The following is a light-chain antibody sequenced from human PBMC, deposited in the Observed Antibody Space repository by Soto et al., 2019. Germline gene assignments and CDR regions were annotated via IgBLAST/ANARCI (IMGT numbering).Light chain of an antibody. CDR2: SDN. CDR1: SSNIGSHT. V-gene: IGLV1-44*01. CDR3: SAWDDTLNAAV. Sequence: QSVLTQPYSASGTPGQRVTISCSGSSSNIGSHTLNWYQQLPGSAPSLLIYSDNQRPSGVPDRFSGSTSGTSASLAISGRQSAEEEEYYCSAWDDTLNAAVFGGGTKLTVL. J-gene: IGLJ2*01.